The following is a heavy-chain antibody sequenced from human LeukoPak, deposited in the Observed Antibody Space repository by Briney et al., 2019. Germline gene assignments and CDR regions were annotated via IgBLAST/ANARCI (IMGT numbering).Heavy chain of an antibody. CDR3: AGNPYYDFWSGPPSDAFDI. D-gene: IGHD3-3*01. CDR1: GGSISSGDYY. Sequence: SQTLSLTCTVSGGSISSGDYYWSWIRQPPGKGLEWIGYIYYSGSTYYNPSLKSRVTISVDTSKNQFSLKLSSVTAADTAVYYCAGNPYYDFWSGPPSDAFDIWGQGTMVTVSS. V-gene: IGHV4-30-4*08. J-gene: IGHJ3*02. CDR2: IYYSGST.